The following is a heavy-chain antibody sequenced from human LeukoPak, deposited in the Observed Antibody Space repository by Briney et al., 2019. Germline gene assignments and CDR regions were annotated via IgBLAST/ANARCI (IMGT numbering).Heavy chain of an antibody. Sequence: ASVKVSCKASGYTFTGYYMHWVRQAPGQGLEWMGWINPNSGGTNYAQKFQGRVTMTRDTSISTAYMELSRLRSDDAVVYYCARNCGGDCYYYYYMDVWGKGTTVTISS. D-gene: IGHD2-21*02. J-gene: IGHJ6*03. V-gene: IGHV1-2*02. CDR1: GYTFTGYY. CDR2: INPNSGGT. CDR3: ARNCGGDCYYYYYMDV.